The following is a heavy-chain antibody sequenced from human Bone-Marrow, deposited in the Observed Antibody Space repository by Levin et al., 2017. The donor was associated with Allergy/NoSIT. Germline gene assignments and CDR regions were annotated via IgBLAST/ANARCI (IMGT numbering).Heavy chain of an antibody. V-gene: IGHV1-2*02. Sequence: GESLKISCKTSGYTFTGYYMHWVRQAPGQRLEWMGWIKPNSGGTTYAQKFQGRVTMTRDTSINTAYMELSRLRSDDTAVYYCARAITVTRPQYYFDCWGQGTLVTVSS. D-gene: IGHD4-17*01. J-gene: IGHJ4*02. CDR3: ARAITVTRPQYYFDC. CDR1: GYTFTGYY. CDR2: IKPNSGGT.